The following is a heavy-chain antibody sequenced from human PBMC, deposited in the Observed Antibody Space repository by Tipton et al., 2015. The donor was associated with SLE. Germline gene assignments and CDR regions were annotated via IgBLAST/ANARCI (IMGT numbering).Heavy chain of an antibody. CDR3: ARGGSSGYYYPFFDY. J-gene: IGHJ4*02. V-gene: IGHV3-74*01. D-gene: IGHD3-22*01. CDR1: GFTFSSYW. Sequence: GSLRLSCAASGFTFSSYWMHWVRQAPGKGLVWVSRINSDGSSTSYADSVKGRFTISRDNAKNTLYLQMNSLRAEDTAVYYCARGGSSGYYYPFFDYWGQGTLVTVSS. CDR2: INSDGSST.